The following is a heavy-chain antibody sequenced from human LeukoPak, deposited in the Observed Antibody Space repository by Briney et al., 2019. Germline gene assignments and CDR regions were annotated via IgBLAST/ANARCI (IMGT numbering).Heavy chain of an antibody. CDR3: GRFFGNNWKEGGGDGSPP. CDR1: GGSISSYY. Sequence: PSETLSLTCTVSGGSISSYYWGWIRQPPGKGLEWIGYIYYSGSTNYNPSLKSRVTISVDTSKNQFSLKLSSVTAADTAVYYCGRFFGNNWKEGGGDGSPPGGQEPRVTVPS. CDR2: IYYSGST. D-gene: IGHD1-1*01. J-gene: IGHJ5*02. V-gene: IGHV4-59*01.